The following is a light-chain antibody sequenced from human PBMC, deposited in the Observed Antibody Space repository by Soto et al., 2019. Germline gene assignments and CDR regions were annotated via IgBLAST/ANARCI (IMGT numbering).Light chain of an antibody. J-gene: IGKJ1*01. CDR1: QTVKTY. V-gene: IGKV1-39*01. CDR2: ASS. Sequence: DVQMTQSPSSLSASVGDSVTITCRSSQTVKTYLNLYQHKPGKAPQLLIYASSRLQTGVASRFSGSGSATYFSLTISSLQPEDFATYYCQQTSTTPGTFGQGTKVEIK. CDR3: QQTSTTPGT.